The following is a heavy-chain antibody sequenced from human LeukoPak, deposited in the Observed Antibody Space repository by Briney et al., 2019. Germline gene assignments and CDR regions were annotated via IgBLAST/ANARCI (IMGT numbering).Heavy chain of an antibody. V-gene: IGHV1-18*04. Sequence: ASVKVSCKASGYTFTSYGISWVRQAPGQGLEWMGWISAYNGNTNYAQKLQGRVTMTTDTSTSTAYMELRSLRSDDTAVYYCARVLSDYGDPDWCDPWGQGTLVTVSS. CDR1: GYTFTSYG. D-gene: IGHD4-17*01. CDR2: ISAYNGNT. J-gene: IGHJ5*02. CDR3: ARVLSDYGDPDWCDP.